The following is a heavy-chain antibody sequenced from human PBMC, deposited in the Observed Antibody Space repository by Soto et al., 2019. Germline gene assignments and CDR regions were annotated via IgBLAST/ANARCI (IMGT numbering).Heavy chain of an antibody. CDR1: GFTFSSYW. Sequence: GGSLRLSCAASGFTFSSYWMSWVRQAPGKGLEWVANIKQDGSEKYYVDSVKGRFTISRDNAKNSLYLQMNSLRAEDTAVYYCARVHYYYGSGSYYNYWGQGTLVTVSS. CDR3: ARVHYYYGSGSYYNY. CDR2: IKQDGSEK. D-gene: IGHD3-10*01. V-gene: IGHV3-7*03. J-gene: IGHJ4*02.